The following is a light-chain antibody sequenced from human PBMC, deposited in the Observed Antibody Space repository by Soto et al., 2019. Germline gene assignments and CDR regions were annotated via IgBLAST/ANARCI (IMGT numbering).Light chain of an antibody. J-gene: IGKJ1*01. Sequence: DIQITQSPSTLSSCLLDIVTITCRASQTISFSLAWYQQKPGKAPKLLIYDASTLQSGVPSRFSGSESGTEFILTISGLQPDDFATYYCQQYNGYSLTFGQGTKVDIK. CDR2: DAS. CDR1: QTISFS. V-gene: IGKV1-5*01. CDR3: QQYNGYSLT.